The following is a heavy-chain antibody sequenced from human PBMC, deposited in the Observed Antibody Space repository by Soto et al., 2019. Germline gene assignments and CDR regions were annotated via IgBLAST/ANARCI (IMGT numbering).Heavy chain of an antibody. Sequence: ASVKVSCKASGYTFTSYGITWVRQAPGQGLEYLGWISTYNGNTDFAQKVQNRLTLTTDTSTSTAYMELRSLRPDDTAVYYCARAKVLITPNWFDPWDQGTLGTVSA. V-gene: IGHV1-18*01. CDR3: ARAKVLITPNWFDP. CDR1: GYTFTSYG. CDR2: ISTYNGNT. J-gene: IGHJ5*02. D-gene: IGHD3-22*01.